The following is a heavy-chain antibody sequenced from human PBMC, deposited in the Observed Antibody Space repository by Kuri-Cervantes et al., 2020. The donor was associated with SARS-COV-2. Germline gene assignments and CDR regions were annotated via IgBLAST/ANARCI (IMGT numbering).Heavy chain of an antibody. CDR3: ARGESPTTYYYDSNYYFDY. Sequence: SVKVSCKASGGTFSSYAISWVRQAPEQGLEWMGGIIPIFGTANYAQKFQGRVTITADESTSTAYMELSSLRSEDTAVYYCARGESPTTYYYDSNYYFDYWGQGTLVTVSS. D-gene: IGHD3-22*01. V-gene: IGHV1-69*13. CDR1: GGTFSSYA. J-gene: IGHJ4*02. CDR2: IIPIFGTA.